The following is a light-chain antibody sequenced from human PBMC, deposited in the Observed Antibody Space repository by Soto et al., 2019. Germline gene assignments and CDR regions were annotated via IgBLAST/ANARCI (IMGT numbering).Light chain of an antibody. CDR1: QTVNSNY. CDR3: QQYDRSPLIT. J-gene: IGKJ4*01. V-gene: IGKV3-20*01. Sequence: EIVLTQSPGTLSLSPGERATLSCRASQTVNSNYLACYQQRAGQAPRLLIYGASTRAADIPDRFSGSGSGTDFTLTISRLEPEDFAVYYCQQYDRSPLITFGGGTKVEIK. CDR2: GAS.